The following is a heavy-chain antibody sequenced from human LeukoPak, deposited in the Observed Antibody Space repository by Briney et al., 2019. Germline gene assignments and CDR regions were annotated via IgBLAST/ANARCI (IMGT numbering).Heavy chain of an antibody. CDR2: IYTSGST. D-gene: IGHD6-19*01. CDR3: ARDLPVAGRLGFDY. CDR1: GGSISSYY. V-gene: IGHV4-4*07. J-gene: IGHJ4*02. Sequence: SETLSLTCTVSGGSISSYYWSWIRQPAGKGLEWIGRIYTSGSTTYNPSLKSRVTMSVDTSKNQFSLKLSSVTAADTAVYYCARDLPVAGRLGFDYWGQGTLVTVSS.